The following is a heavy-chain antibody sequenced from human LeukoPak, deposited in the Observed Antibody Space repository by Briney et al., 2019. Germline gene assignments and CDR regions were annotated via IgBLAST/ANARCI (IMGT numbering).Heavy chain of an antibody. CDR1: GFTFSDYY. Sequence: GGSLRLSCAASGFTFSDYYMSWTRQAPGKGLEWVSYISSSGSTIYYADSVKGRFTISRDNAKNSLYLQMNSLRAEDTAVYYCARDRKGAVGNYYYYYMDVWGKGTTVTVSS. J-gene: IGHJ6*03. CDR2: ISSSGSTI. V-gene: IGHV3-11*01. CDR3: ARDRKGAVGNYYYYYMDV. D-gene: IGHD6-19*01.